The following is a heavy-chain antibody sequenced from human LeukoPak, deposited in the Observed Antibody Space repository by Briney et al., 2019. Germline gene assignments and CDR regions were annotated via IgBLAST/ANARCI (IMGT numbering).Heavy chain of an antibody. Sequence: GRSLRLSCAASGFTFSNYGIHWVRQAPGKGLEWVAVISHDGRNKYYGEALKGRFTISRDNSKNTLYLQMNSLRAEDTAVYYCAKDWGFQYASGSYCEYWGQGTLVTVSS. CDR1: GFTFSNYG. CDR2: ISHDGRNK. D-gene: IGHD3-10*01. J-gene: IGHJ4*02. V-gene: IGHV3-30*18. CDR3: AKDWGFQYASGSYCEY.